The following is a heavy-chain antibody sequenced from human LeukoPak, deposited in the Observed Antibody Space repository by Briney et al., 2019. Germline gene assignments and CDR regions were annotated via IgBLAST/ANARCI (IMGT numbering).Heavy chain of an antibody. CDR2: ISAYNGNT. D-gene: IGHD2-15*01. V-gene: IGHV1-18*01. Sequence: GASVKVSCKASGYTFTSYGISWVRQAPGQGLEWMGWISAYNGNTNYAQKLQGRVTMTTDTSTSTAYMELRSLRSDDTAVYYCARDLYSGGKGFLFGYWGQGTLVTVSS. CDR3: ARDLYSGGKGFLFGY. CDR1: GYTFTSYG. J-gene: IGHJ4*02.